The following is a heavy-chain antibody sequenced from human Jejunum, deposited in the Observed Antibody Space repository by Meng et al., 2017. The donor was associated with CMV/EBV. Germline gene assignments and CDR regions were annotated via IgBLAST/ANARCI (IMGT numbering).Heavy chain of an antibody. J-gene: IGHJ4*02. V-gene: IGHV4-30-4*01. D-gene: IGHD6-19*01. CDR3: ARGYSSGWYYFHY. CDR2: IDNRGST. CDR1: GGSISSGDFC. Sequence: HLQESGPGLVRPSQTLSLTCIASGGSISSGDFCWSWIRQPPGKGLEWIGYIDNRGSTYYNPSLTSRVTVSMDTSKNQFSLKLTSVTAADTAVYYCARGYSSGWYYFHYWGQGTLVTVSS.